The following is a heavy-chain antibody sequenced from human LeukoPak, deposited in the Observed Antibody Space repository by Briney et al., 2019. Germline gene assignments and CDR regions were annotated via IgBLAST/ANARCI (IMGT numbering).Heavy chain of an antibody. V-gene: IGHV3-23*01. CDR2: ISGSGGST. Sequence: GGSLRLSCAASGFTFSSYAMSWVRQAPGKGLEWVSAISGSGGSTYYADSVKGRFTISRDNSKDTLYLQMNSLRAEDTAVYYCARLQWLQTGRNFLDYWGQGTLVTVPS. CDR3: ARLQWLQTGRNFLDY. CDR1: GFTFSSYA. J-gene: IGHJ4*02. D-gene: IGHD6-19*01.